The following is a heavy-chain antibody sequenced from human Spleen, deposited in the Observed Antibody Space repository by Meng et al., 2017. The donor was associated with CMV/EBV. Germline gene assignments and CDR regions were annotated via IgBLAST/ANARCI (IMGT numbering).Heavy chain of an antibody. D-gene: IGHD1-26*01. CDR2: ISDAGTAT. J-gene: IGHJ6*02. CDR3: AREDGSYYYYYGMDV. V-gene: IGHV3-23*01. Sequence: GGSLRLSCAASGFSFRTFAMTWVRQAPGEGLEWVSIISDAGTATQYADSVKGRFTISRDNSKNTVYLQMNSLRAEDTAVYYCAREDGSYYYYYGMDVWGQGTTVTVSS. CDR1: GFSFRTFA.